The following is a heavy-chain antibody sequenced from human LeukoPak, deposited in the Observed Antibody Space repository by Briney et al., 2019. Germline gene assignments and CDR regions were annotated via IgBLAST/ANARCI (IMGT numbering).Heavy chain of an antibody. Sequence: SETLSLTCTVSGGSISSYYWSWIRQPAGKGLEWIGRIYTSGSTNYNPSLKSRVTMSVDTSKNQFSLKLSSVTAADTAVYYCASSGDYYDSTEAFDIWGQGTMVTVSS. CDR2: IYTSGST. V-gene: IGHV4-4*07. CDR3: ASSGDYYDSTEAFDI. J-gene: IGHJ3*02. CDR1: GGSISSYY. D-gene: IGHD3-22*01.